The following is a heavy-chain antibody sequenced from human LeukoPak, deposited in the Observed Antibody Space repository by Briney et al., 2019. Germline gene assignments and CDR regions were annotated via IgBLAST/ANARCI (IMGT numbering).Heavy chain of an antibody. D-gene: IGHD2-2*01. Sequence: PGRSLRLSCAASGFTFSSYGMHWVRQAPGKGLEWVAVISYDGSKKYYADSVKGRFTISRDNSKNTLYLQMNSLRAEDTAAYYCANGPIPAAPLWGQGTLVTVSS. V-gene: IGHV3-30*18. CDR3: ANGPIPAAPL. J-gene: IGHJ4*02. CDR2: ISYDGSKK. CDR1: GFTFSSYG.